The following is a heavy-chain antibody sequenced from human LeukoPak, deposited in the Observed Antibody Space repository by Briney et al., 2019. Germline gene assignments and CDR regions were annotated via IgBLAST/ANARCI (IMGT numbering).Heavy chain of an antibody. Sequence: GGSLRLSCAASGFTFSDFYMSWIRQAPGKGLEWVSYIRSSGNTIYYADSVKGRFTISRDNAKNSLYLQMNSLRAEDTAVYYCARDQANYGDYWFDPWGQGTLVSVSS. CDR1: GFTFSDFY. J-gene: IGHJ5*02. CDR2: IRSSGNTI. D-gene: IGHD4-17*01. V-gene: IGHV3-11*04. CDR3: ARDQANYGDYWFDP.